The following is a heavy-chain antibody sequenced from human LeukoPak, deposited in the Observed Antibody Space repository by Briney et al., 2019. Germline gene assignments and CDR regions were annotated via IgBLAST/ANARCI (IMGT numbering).Heavy chain of an antibody. CDR3: ARDQSCSTTSCYDPEYFQH. Sequence: GGSLRLSCAASGVTFSTLEVNWVRQAPGKGLEWVSFISSSASTIFYADSVKGRFTISRDNARNSLYLQMNSLRFEDTAIYYCARDQSCSTTSCYDPEYFQHWGQGTLVTVSS. J-gene: IGHJ1*01. D-gene: IGHD2-2*01. CDR1: GVTFSTLE. V-gene: IGHV3-48*03. CDR2: ISSSASTI.